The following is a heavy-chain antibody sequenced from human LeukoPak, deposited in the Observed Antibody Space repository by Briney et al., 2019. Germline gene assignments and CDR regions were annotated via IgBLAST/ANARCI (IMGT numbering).Heavy chain of an antibody. D-gene: IGHD3-9*01. CDR1: GGSFSGYY. CDR2: INHSGST. J-gene: IGHJ4*02. CDR3: ARGVRGRYFDWLLKYYFDY. V-gene: IGHV4-34*01. Sequence: SETLSHTCAVYGGSFSGYYWSWIRQPPGKGLEWIGEINHSGSTNYNPSLKSRVTISVDTSKNQFSLKLSSVTAADTPVYYCARGVRGRYFDWLLKYYFDYWGQGTLVTVSS.